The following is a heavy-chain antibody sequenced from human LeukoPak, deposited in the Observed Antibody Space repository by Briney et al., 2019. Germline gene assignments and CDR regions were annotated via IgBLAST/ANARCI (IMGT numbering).Heavy chain of an antibody. D-gene: IGHD2-2*01. V-gene: IGHV3-30*19. Sequence: GGSLRLSCVTSGFIFSSYGFHWVRQAPGKGLEWVAVISFDGSEKYYADSAKGRFSISTDYSRNTLYLEMNSLRADDTAVYYCVRSQLQYCTTTSCYVFDSWGQGTLVIVSS. J-gene: IGHJ4*02. CDR1: GFIFSSYG. CDR3: VRSQLQYCTTTSCYVFDS. CDR2: ISFDGSEK.